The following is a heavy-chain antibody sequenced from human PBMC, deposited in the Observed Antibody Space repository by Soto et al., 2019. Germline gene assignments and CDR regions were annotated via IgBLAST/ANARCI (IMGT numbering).Heavy chain of an antibody. V-gene: IGHV4-59*11. D-gene: IGHD1-1*01. CDR1: GASISDHY. Sequence: SETLSLTCTVSGASISDHYWSWIRQPPGKGLEWIGHVFDSGNTNYNPSLTSRVSISVDKSKNQFSLTLTSVTAADTAVYYCVRDGTTYSYFYYMDVWGKGTTVTVSS. J-gene: IGHJ6*03. CDR2: VFDSGNT. CDR3: VRDGTTYSYFYYMDV.